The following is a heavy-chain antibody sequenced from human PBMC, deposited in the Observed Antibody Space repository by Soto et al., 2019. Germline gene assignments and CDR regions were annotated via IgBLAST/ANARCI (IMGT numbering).Heavy chain of an antibody. CDR3: ARFHRGSIVVVARGVFDI. J-gene: IGHJ3*02. D-gene: IGHD2-15*01. V-gene: IGHV4-30-4*01. CDR1: GGSISSGDYY. CDR2: IYYSGST. Sequence: SETLSLTCTVSGGSISSGDYYWSWIRQPPGKGLEWIGYIYYSGSTYYNPSLKSRVTISVDTSKNQFSLKLSSVTAADTAVYYCARFHRGSIVVVARGVFDIWGQGTMVTVSS.